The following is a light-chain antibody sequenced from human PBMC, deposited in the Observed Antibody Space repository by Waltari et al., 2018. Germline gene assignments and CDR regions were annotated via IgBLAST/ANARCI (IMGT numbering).Light chain of an antibody. CDR2: EVT. J-gene: IGLJ2*01. CDR1: NGDIGAYNS. V-gene: IGLV2-8*01. CDR3: SSYADSNVL. Sequence: QSALTQPPSASGSPGQSVTISCTGANGDIGAYNSVSWYQQHPGRAPKLMIYEVTRRPSGVPARFSGSRSGNMASLTVSGLQAEDEADYFCSSYADSNVLFGGGTRLTVL.